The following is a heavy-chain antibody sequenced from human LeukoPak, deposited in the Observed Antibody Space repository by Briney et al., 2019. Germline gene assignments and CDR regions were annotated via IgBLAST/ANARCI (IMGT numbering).Heavy chain of an antibody. V-gene: IGHV4-30-2*01. J-gene: IGHJ5*02. CDR2: IDHSGSA. CDR1: GDSISSGGYS. CDR3: AGTGSGSYDWFDP. D-gene: IGHD3-10*01. Sequence: PSETLSLTCAVSGDSISSGGYSWSWIRQPPGKGLEWIGYIDHSGSAYYNPSLKSRVIISVDRSKNQFSLKLSSVTAADTTVYYCAGTGSGSYDWFDPWGQGTLVTVSS.